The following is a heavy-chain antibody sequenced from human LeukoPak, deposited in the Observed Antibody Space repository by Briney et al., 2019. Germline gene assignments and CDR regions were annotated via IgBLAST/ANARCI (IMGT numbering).Heavy chain of an antibody. CDR2: IYSGGST. CDR3: ARGDSSGWYSAFDY. V-gene: IGHV3-66*01. Sequence: GGSLRLSCAASGFTVSSNYMSWVRQAPGKGLEWVSVIYSGGSTYYADSVKGRFTISRDNSKNTLYLQMNSLRAEDTAVYYCARGDSSGWYSAFDYWGQGTLVTVSS. CDR1: GFTVSSNY. J-gene: IGHJ4*02. D-gene: IGHD6-19*01.